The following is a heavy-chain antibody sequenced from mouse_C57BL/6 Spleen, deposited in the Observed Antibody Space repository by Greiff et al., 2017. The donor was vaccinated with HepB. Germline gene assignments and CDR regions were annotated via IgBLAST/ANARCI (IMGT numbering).Heavy chain of an antibody. Sequence: EVQLQESGPGLVKPSQSLSLTCSVTGYSITSGYYWNWIRQFPGNKLEWMGYISYDGSNNYNPSLKNRISITRDTSKNQCFLKLNSVTTEDAATYYCAREIDRFAYWGQGTLVTVSA. V-gene: IGHV3-6*01. CDR3: AREIDRFAY. CDR2: ISYDGSN. CDR1: GYSITSGYY. J-gene: IGHJ3*01.